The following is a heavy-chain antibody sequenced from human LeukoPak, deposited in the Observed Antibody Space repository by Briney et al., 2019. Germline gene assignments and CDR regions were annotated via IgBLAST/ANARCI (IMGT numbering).Heavy chain of an antibody. CDR1: XFTFRNYG. V-gene: IGHV3-30*18. D-gene: IGHD2-21*01. CDR3: AKGDSSGAFDY. CDR2: VLYDGSNK. J-gene: IGHJ4*02. Sequence: SLRLSCXXXXFTFRNYGMHWVRQAPGKGLEWVAVVLYDGSNKYYADSVKGRFTISRDQSKNTLSLQMNSLRTEDTAVYYCAKGDSSGAFDYWGQGTLVTVSS.